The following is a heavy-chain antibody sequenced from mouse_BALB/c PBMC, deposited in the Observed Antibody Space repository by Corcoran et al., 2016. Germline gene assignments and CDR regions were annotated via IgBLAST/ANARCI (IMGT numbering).Heavy chain of an antibody. Sequence: EVQLQQSGPELVTPGASVKMSCKASGYTFTSYVMHWVKQKPGQGLEWIGYIYPFKDVTKYNENFKGKATLTSDKSSSTAYMVLNSLTSEDSAVYYCTREVPGGYPYDYWGQGTTLTVSS. CDR2: IYPFKDVT. J-gene: IGHJ2*01. V-gene: IGHV1S136*01. CDR3: TREVPGGYPYDY. D-gene: IGHD2-2*01. CDR1: GYTFTSYV.